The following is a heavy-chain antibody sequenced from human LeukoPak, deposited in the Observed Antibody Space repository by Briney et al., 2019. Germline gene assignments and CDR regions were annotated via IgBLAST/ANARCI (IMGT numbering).Heavy chain of an antibody. CDR3: ARVASIRWNYYVWDY. V-gene: IGHV4-34*01. Sequence: PSETLSLTCAVYGGSFSGYYWSWIRQPPGKGLEWIGEINHSGSTNYNPSLKSRVTISVDTSKNQFSLKLSAVEAADTAVYYCARVASIRWNYYVWDYWGQGTLVTVSS. CDR1: GGSFSGYY. J-gene: IGHJ4*02. D-gene: IGHD1-7*01. CDR2: INHSGST.